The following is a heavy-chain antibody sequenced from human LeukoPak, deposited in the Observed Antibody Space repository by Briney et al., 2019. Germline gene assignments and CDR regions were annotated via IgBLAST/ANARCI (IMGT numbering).Heavy chain of an antibody. Sequence: SETLSLTCAVYGGSFSGYYWSWIRRPPGKGLEWIGEINHSGSTNYNPSLKSRVTISVDTSKNQFSLKLSSVTAADTAVYYCARAVRWLRYNWFDPWGQGTLVTVSS. CDR3: ARAVRWLRYNWFDP. V-gene: IGHV4-34*01. J-gene: IGHJ5*02. CDR1: GGSFSGYY. D-gene: IGHD5-12*01. CDR2: INHSGST.